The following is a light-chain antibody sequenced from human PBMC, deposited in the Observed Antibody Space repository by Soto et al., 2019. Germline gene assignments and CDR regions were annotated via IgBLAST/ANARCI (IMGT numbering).Light chain of an antibody. Sequence: EIVLTQSPGTLSLSPGERATLSCRASQSVSSYYLAWYQQKPGQAPRLLIYAASSRATGIPDRFSGGGSGTDFTLTICDLEPEDFAFYYCQQRKSWPITFGTGTKVDIK. CDR3: QQRKSWPIT. J-gene: IGKJ3*01. V-gene: IGKV3D-20*02. CDR1: QSVSSYY. CDR2: AAS.